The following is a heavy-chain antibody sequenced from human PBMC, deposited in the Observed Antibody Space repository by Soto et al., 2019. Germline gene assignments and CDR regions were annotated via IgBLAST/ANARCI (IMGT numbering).Heavy chain of an antibody. J-gene: IGHJ4*02. CDR2: IYYSGST. V-gene: IGHV4-39*01. Sequence: SETLSLTCTVSGGSIISSDYYWDWIRQPPGKGLEWIGSIYYSGSTYYNPSLKSRVTISEDTSNNQFSLKLSSVTAADTAVYYCARRPLSSGWYSGVDYWGQGTLVTVSS. CDR3: ARRPLSSGWYSGVDY. CDR1: GGSIISSDYY. D-gene: IGHD6-19*01.